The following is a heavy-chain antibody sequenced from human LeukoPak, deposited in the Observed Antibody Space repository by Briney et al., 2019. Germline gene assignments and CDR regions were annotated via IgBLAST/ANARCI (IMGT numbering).Heavy chain of an antibody. CDR1: GFTFTSSA. CDR3: AAARPFGGYDYDAFDI. J-gene: IGHJ3*02. Sequence: SVKVSCKASGFTFTSSAMQWVRQARGQRLEWIGWIVVGSGNTNYAQKFQERVTITRDMSTSTAYMELSSLRSEDTAVYYCAAARPFGGYDYDAFDIWGQGTMVTVSS. D-gene: IGHD5-12*01. V-gene: IGHV1-58*02. CDR2: IVVGSGNT.